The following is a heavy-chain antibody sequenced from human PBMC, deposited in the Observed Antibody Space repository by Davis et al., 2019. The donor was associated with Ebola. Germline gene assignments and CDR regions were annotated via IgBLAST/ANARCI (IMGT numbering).Heavy chain of an antibody. D-gene: IGHD2-2*02. V-gene: IGHV4-30-2*01. J-gene: IGHJ6*02. CDR1: GGSISSGGYS. Sequence: PSETLSLTCAVSGGSISSGGYSWSWIRQPPGKGLEWIGYIYHSGSTYYNPSLKSRVTISVDRSKNQFSLKLSSVTAADTAVYYCARAGCSSTSCYSGYYYYGMDVWGQGTTVTVSS. CDR2: IYHSGST. CDR3: ARAGCSSTSCYSGYYYYGMDV.